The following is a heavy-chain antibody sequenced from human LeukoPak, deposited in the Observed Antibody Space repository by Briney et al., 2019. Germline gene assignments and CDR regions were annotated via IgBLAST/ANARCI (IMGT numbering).Heavy chain of an antibody. J-gene: IGHJ4*02. CDR1: GFTFSSYG. D-gene: IGHD1-26*01. CDR3: AKDPGGETLPDY. CDR2: TRYDGSKK. Sequence: GGSLRLSCAASGFTFSSYGMYWVRRGPGKGLEWLAFTRYDGSKKNYAVSVKGRLTIYRDNSKNTLYLQMNSLRAEDTAVYYCAKDPGGETLPDYWGQGTPVTVSS. V-gene: IGHV3-30*02.